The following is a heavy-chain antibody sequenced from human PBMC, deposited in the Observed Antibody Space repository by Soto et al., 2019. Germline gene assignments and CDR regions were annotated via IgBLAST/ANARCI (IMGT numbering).Heavy chain of an antibody. J-gene: IGHJ5*02. CDR2: IFYSGGT. V-gene: IGHV4-39*01. Sequence: SETLSLTCTVSGGSILDSTYYWAWIRQSPGKGLEWIGTIFYSGGTFYTPSLKSRVTMSVDTSNNQNSLKLSSVTAADTAVYYCARQASGYYYGWFDPWGQGTLVT. D-gene: IGHD3-22*01. CDR3: ARQASGYYYGWFDP. CDR1: GGSILDSTYY.